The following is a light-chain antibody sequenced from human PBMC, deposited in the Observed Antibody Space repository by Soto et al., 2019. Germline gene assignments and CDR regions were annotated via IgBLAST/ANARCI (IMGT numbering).Light chain of an antibody. V-gene: IGKV3-15*01. CDR1: QSVSSN. CDR2: GAS. Sequence: EIVMTQSPATLSVSPGERATHSCRTSQSVSSNLAWYQQKPGQAPRLLIYGASTRATGIPARFSGSGSGTEFALTISSLQSEDFAVYYCQQYNNWPQWTFGQGTKVDIK. J-gene: IGKJ1*01. CDR3: QQYNNWPQWT.